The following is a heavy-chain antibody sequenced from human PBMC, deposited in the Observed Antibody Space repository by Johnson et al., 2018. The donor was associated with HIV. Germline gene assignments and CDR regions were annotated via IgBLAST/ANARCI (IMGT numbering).Heavy chain of an antibody. V-gene: IGHV3-15*04. CDR2: IESKTDGGAA. CDR3: TTAIFGVIVHAFDI. Sequence: VYLVESGGGLVKPGGSLRLSCAASGFTFSHAWMSWVRQAPGKGLEWVGHIESKTDGGAADYAAPLEGRFTISRDDSKSTVYLQMNSLKTEDTAVYYCTTAIFGVIVHAFDIWGQGTMVTVSS. D-gene: IGHD3-3*01. CDR1: GFTFSHAW. J-gene: IGHJ3*02.